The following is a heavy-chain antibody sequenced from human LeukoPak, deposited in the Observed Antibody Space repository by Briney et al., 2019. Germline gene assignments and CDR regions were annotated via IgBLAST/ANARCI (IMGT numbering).Heavy chain of an antibody. D-gene: IGHD4-17*01. V-gene: IGHV3-9*01. CDR3: ARALNDYGDYVFDY. CDR1: GFTYDEFA. Sequence: PGGSLRLSCAASGFTYDEFAMHWVRQAPGKGLEWVSLISWNSGIRGYADSVKGRFTISRDNAKNSLYLQMNSLRAGDTAVYYCARALNDYGDYVFDYWGQGTLVTVSS. J-gene: IGHJ4*02. CDR2: ISWNSGIR.